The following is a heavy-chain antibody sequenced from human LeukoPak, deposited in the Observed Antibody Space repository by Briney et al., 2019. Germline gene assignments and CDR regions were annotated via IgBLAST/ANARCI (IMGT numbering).Heavy chain of an antibody. CDR3: ARDLTPEGYFDY. D-gene: IGHD3-9*01. CDR2: IWYDGSNK. J-gene: IGHJ4*02. Sequence: GSLRLSCAASGFTFSNYGMHWVRQAPGKGLEVVAVIWYDGSNKYYADSVKGRFTISRDNSKNTLYLQMNSLRAEDTAVYYCARDLTPEGYFDYWGQGTLVTVSS. CDR1: GFTFSNYG. V-gene: IGHV3-33*01.